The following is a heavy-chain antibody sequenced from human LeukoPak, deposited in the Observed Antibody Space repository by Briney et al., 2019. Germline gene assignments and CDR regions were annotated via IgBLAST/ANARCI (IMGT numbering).Heavy chain of an antibody. D-gene: IGHD6-13*01. CDR1: GFTFSSYS. V-gene: IGHV3-21*01. J-gene: IGHJ6*02. Sequence: PGGSLRLSCAASGFTFSSYSMNWVRQAPGKWLEWVSSISSSSSYIYYADSVKGRFTISRDNAKNSLYLQMNSLRAEDTAVYYCASRSSWSRGRYYYGMDVWGQGTTVTVSS. CDR3: ASRSSWSRGRYYYGMDV. CDR2: ISSSSSYI.